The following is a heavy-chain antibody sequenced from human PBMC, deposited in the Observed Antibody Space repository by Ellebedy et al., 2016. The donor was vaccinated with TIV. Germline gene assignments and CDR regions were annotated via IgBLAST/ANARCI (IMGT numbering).Heavy chain of an antibody. CDR3: ARSPKDHLYHGMAV. CDR2: MIGSGGST. CDR1: GFSFSSYT. V-gene: IGHV3-23*01. Sequence: GESLKISCAASGFSFSSYTMSWVRQAPGKGLEWVTGMIGSGGSTKYVDSVKGRFTISRDNSSNTLFLQMNILRGEDTAVYYCARSPKDHLYHGMAVWGQGTTVTVSS. D-gene: IGHD1-14*01. J-gene: IGHJ6*02.